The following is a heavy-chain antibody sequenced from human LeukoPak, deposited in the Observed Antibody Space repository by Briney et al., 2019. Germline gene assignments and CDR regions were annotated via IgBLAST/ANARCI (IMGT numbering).Heavy chain of an antibody. Sequence: ASVKVSCTASGYTFTGYYMHWVRQAPGQGLEWLGWISAYNGNTNYAQKLQGRVTMTTDTSTSTAYMELRSLRSDDTAVYYCARCGNYYPFDPWGQGTLVTVSS. D-gene: IGHD3-10*01. V-gene: IGHV1-18*04. J-gene: IGHJ5*02. CDR2: ISAYNGNT. CDR1: GYTFTGYY. CDR3: ARCGNYYPFDP.